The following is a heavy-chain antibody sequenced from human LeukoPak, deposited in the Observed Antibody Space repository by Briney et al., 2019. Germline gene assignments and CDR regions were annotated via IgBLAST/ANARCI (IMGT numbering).Heavy chain of an antibody. D-gene: IGHD2-21*01. CDR2: ISVSGGST. J-gene: IGHJ4*02. CDR3: AKDRLLNCRGDCYIFDY. Sequence: QPGGSLRLSCAASGFTFSSYEMNWVRQAPGKGLEWVSSISVSGGSTFYADSVKGRFTISRDNSKNTLYLQLNGLRTEDTALYYCAKDRLLNCRGDCYIFDYWGQGTLVTVSS. CDR1: GFTFSSYE. V-gene: IGHV3-23*01.